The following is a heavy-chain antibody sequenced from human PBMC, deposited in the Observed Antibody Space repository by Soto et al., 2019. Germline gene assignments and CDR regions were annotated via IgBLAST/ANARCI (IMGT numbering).Heavy chain of an antibody. J-gene: IGHJ4*02. CDR1: GYTFADYD. CDR2: MNPNSGDA. V-gene: IGHV1-8*01. D-gene: IGHD5-12*01. Sequence: QVQLVQSGAEVKKPGASVKVSCKASGYTFADYDVNWVRQAPGQGPEWMGWMNPNSGDAGSAQRFQGRVTMTRDTSISTAYMELSSLTSEDTAVYYCARIRYNGHDYRGYFDSWGQGTLLTVSS. CDR3: ARIRYNGHDYRGYFDS.